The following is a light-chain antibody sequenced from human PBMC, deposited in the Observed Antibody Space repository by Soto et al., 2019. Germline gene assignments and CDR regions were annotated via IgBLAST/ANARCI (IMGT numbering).Light chain of an antibody. Sequence: DIVLTQSPATLSLSPGERATLSCRASQSVSSYLAWYQQNPGQAPRLLIYDASNMATGIPARFSGSGSGTDLRLTIISREQGDYAVSFCQQRCNWVPFTFGHGTKVDIK. CDR3: QQRCNWVPFT. J-gene: IGKJ3*01. CDR2: DAS. CDR1: QSVSSY. V-gene: IGKV3-11*01.